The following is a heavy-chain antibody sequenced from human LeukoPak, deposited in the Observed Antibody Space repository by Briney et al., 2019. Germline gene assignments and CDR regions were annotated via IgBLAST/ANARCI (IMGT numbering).Heavy chain of an antibody. CDR3: ARARRRDGYNSPVGY. J-gene: IGHJ4*02. CDR1: GYSISSGYY. Sequence: TSSETLSLTCTVSGYSISSGYYWGWIRQPPGKGLEWIGSTYHSGSTYYNPSLKSRVTISVDTSKNQFSLKLSSVTAADTAVYYCARARRRDGYNSPVGYWGQGALVTVSS. V-gene: IGHV4-38-2*02. CDR2: TYHSGST. D-gene: IGHD5-24*01.